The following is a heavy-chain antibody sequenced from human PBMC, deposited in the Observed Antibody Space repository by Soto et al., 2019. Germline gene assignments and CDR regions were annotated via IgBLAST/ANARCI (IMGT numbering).Heavy chain of an antibody. Sequence: GGSLRLSCAASGFTFSSYEMNWVRQAPGKGLEWVSYVSSSGSTIYYADSVKGRFTISRDNAKNSLYLQMNSLRAEDTAVYYCAREKLRYFDWFDYWGQGTLVTVSS. CDR1: GFTFSSYE. CDR3: AREKLRYFDWFDY. J-gene: IGHJ4*02. D-gene: IGHD3-9*01. V-gene: IGHV3-48*03. CDR2: VSSSGSTI.